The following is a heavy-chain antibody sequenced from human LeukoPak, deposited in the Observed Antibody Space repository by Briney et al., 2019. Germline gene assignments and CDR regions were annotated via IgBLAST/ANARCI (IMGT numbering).Heavy chain of an antibody. CDR1: GFTFSSYS. CDR3: ASQSYGLFEY. CDR2: IKQDGSEK. D-gene: IGHD3-10*01. V-gene: IGHV3-7*01. J-gene: IGHJ4*02. Sequence: GGSLRLSCAASGFTFSSYSMNWVRQAPGKGLEWVANIKQDGSEKYYVDSVKGRFTISRDNAKNSLYLQMNSLRAEDTAVYYCASQSYGLFEYWGQGTLVTVSS.